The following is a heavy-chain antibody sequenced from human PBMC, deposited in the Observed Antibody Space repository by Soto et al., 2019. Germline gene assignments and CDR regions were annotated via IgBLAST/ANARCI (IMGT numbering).Heavy chain of an antibody. Sequence: GASVKVSRQTSRYTLSRYGIHWVRQAPGQGLEWMGWISGYNGDTNYAQKVQGRVTMTIDTSTYTAYMELRSLTSDDTAIYYCAKNGQPPYYYYGMDVWGPGILVTVSS. CDR1: RYTLSRYG. J-gene: IGHJ6*02. CDR3: AKNGQPPYYYYGMDV. CDR2: ISGYNGDT. D-gene: IGHD2-8*01. V-gene: IGHV1-18*01.